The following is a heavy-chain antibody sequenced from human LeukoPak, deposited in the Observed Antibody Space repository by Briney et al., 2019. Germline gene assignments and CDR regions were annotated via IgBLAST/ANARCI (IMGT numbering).Heavy chain of an antibody. D-gene: IGHD2-2*01. J-gene: IGHJ5*02. Sequence: SETLSLTCAVSGYSISSGYYWGWIRQPPGKGLEWIGSIYHSGSTYYNPSLKSRVTISVDTSKNQFSLKLSSVTAADTAVDYCAGEDIVVVPASKGVYNWFDPWGQGTLVTVSS. V-gene: IGHV4-38-2*01. CDR3: AGEDIVVVPASKGVYNWFDP. CDR1: GYSISSGYY. CDR2: IYHSGST.